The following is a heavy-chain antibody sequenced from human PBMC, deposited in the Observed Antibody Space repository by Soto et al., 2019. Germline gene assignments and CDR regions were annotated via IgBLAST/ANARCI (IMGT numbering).Heavy chain of an antibody. CDR3: AREQPPTYYYDSSGYGAFYYFDY. D-gene: IGHD3-22*01. J-gene: IGHJ4*02. V-gene: IGHV3-7*01. Sequence: GGSMRLSCAASGLTFSSYWMSWVRKAQGKGLEWVANIKQDGSEKYYVDSVKGRFTISRDNAKNSLYLQMNSLRAEDTAVYYCAREQPPTYYYDSSGYGAFYYFDYWGQGTLVTVSS. CDR2: IKQDGSEK. CDR1: GLTFSSYW.